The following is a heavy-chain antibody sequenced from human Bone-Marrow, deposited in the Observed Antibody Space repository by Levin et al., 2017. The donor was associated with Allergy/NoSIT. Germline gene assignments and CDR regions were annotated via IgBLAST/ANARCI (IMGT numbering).Heavy chain of an antibody. D-gene: IGHD1-20*01. J-gene: IGHJ3*01. CDR1: GFTVSNNY. CDR2: IYSTGVT. CDR3: SINGPAKPWA. V-gene: IGHV3-53*01. Sequence: GESLKISCAVSGFTVSNNYMNWVRQAPGRGLEWVSLIYSTGVTHYADSVKGRFIIFRDGSKNTLYLQMDSLRVEDTAVYYCSINGPAKPWAWGQGTMVTVSS.